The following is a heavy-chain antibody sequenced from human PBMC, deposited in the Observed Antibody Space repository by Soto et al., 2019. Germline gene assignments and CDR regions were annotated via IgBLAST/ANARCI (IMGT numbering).Heavy chain of an antibody. D-gene: IGHD6-6*01. CDR3: ARAVLYYGMDV. CDR1: GFTFNKYW. CDR2: IWYDGSNK. J-gene: IGHJ6*02. Sequence: VQLVESGGGLVQPGGSLRLSCATSGFTFNKYWMSWVRQAPGKGLEWVAVIWYDGSNKYYADSVKGRFTISRDNSKNTLYLQMNSLRAEDTAVYYCARAVLYYGMDVWGQGTTVTVSS. V-gene: IGHV3-33*01.